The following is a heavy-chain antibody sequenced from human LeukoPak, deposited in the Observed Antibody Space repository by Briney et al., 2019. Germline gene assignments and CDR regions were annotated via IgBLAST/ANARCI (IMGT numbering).Heavy chain of an antibody. V-gene: IGHV3-21*01. CDR3: ARDDSSTWSFDY. D-gene: IGHD6-13*01. CDR1: GFTFISYS. Sequence: GGSLRLSCAASGFTFISYSMNWVRQAPGKGLEWVSSISSSSSYIYYADSVKGRFTISRDNGKKSLYLQMNSLRAEDTAVYYCARDDSSTWSFDYWGQGTLVTVSS. J-gene: IGHJ4*02. CDR2: ISSSSSYI.